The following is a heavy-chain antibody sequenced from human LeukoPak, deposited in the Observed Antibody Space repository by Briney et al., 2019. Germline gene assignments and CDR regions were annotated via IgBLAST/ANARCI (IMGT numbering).Heavy chain of an antibody. CDR3: ARVHSSLRYFDWLYPGGGYFDY. CDR1: GYTFTSYY. V-gene: IGHV1-46*03. Sequence: ASVKVSXKASGYTFTSYYMHWMRQAHGQGLEWMGIINPSGGSTSYAQKFQGRVTMTRDTSTSTVYMELSGLRSEDTAVYYCARVHSSLRYFDWLYPGGGYFDYWGQGTLVTVSS. J-gene: IGHJ4*02. CDR2: INPSGGST. D-gene: IGHD3-9*01.